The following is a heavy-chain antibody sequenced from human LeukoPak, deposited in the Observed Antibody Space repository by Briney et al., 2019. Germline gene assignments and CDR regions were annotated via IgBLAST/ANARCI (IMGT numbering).Heavy chain of an antibody. D-gene: IGHD6-13*01. CDR3: ARDLMGIAYRGAFYY. Sequence: GASVKVSCKASGYTFTGYYMHWVRQAPGQGLEWMGWINPNSGGTNYAQKFQGRVTMTRDTSISTAYMELSRLRSDDTAVDYCARDLMGIAYRGAFYYWGQGTLVTVSS. CDR2: INPNSGGT. J-gene: IGHJ4*02. CDR1: GYTFTGYY. V-gene: IGHV1-2*02.